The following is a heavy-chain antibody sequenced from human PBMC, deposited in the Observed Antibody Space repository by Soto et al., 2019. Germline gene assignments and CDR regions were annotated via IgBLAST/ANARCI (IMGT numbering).Heavy chain of an antibody. CDR1: GFTFSSYG. D-gene: IGHD4-17*01. CDR2: ISYDGSNK. J-gene: IGHJ4*02. Sequence: GGSLRLSCAASGFTFSSYGMHWVRQAPGKGLEWVAVISYDGSNKYYADSVKGRFTISRDNSKNTLYLQMNSLRAEDTAVYYCARRGDYGDYYFDYWGQGTLVTVSS. CDR3: ARRGDYGDYYFDY. V-gene: IGHV3-30*03.